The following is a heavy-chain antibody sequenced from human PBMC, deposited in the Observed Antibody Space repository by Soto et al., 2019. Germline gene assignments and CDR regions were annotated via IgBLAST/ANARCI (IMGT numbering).Heavy chain of an antibody. J-gene: IGHJ4*02. CDR1: GYSILRNSW. V-gene: IGHV4-28*01. CDR2: IYYSGSA. Sequence: SETLSLTCAISGYSILRNSWWAWIRQSPGKGLDWIGYIYYSGSAHYNPSFKSRVTMSVDTSKDQLTLNVSSVNYRDTAEYYCARVYNSGWTYIDHWGQGILVTVS. CDR3: ARVYNSGWTYIDH. D-gene: IGHD6-19*01.